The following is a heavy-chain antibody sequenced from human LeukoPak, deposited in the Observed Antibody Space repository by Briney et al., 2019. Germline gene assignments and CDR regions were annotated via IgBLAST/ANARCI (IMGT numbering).Heavy chain of an antibody. V-gene: IGHV3-74*01. CDR1: GFTFRSYW. CDR2: INTGGSST. CDR3: RRACLVPWDEDAFDI. J-gene: IGHJ3*02. D-gene: IGHD1-26*01. Sequence: GGSLRLSCAASGFTFRSYWMHWVRQAPGEGLVWVSRINTGGSSTSYADSVKGRFTIARDNAKNTLYLQMNRLRAENTAVYYCRRACLVPWDEDAFDIWGQGTMVTVSS.